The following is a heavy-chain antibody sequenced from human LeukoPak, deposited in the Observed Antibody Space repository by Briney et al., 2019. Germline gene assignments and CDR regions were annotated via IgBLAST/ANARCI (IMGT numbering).Heavy chain of an antibody. D-gene: IGHD5-18*01. V-gene: IGHV4-59*01. J-gene: IGHJ5*02. CDR1: GGSISSYY. CDR2: IYYSGST. Sequence: SETLSLTCTVSGGSISSYYWSWIRQPPGKGLEWIGYIYYSGSTNYNPSLKSRVTISVDTSKNQFSLKLGSVTAADTAVYYCARDNVDTAMVGGNWFDPWGQGTLVTVSS. CDR3: ARDNVDTAMVGGNWFDP.